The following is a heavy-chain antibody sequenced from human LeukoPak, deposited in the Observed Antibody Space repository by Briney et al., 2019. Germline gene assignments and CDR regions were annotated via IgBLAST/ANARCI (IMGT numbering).Heavy chain of an antibody. D-gene: IGHD5-18*01. J-gene: IGHJ5*02. Sequence: ASVKVSCKASGYTFTGYYMHWVRQAPGQGLEWMGWINPNSGGTNYAQKFQGRVTMTRDTSISTAYMELSRLRSDDTAVYYCAREDTAMGGGSWFDPWGQGTLVTVSS. V-gene: IGHV1-2*02. CDR2: INPNSGGT. CDR1: GYTFTGYY. CDR3: AREDTAMGGGSWFDP.